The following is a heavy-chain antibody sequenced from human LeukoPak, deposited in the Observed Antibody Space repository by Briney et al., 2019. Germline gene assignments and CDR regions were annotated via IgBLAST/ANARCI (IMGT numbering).Heavy chain of an antibody. CDR2: INPSGGST. V-gene: IGHV1-46*01. D-gene: IGHD3-16*01. CDR1: GYTFTSYY. J-gene: IGHJ4*02. CDR3: ARESYDYVRGDQTYFDY. Sequence: RASVKVSCKASGYTFTSYYMHWVRQAPGQGLEWMGIINPSGGSTSYAQKFQGRVTMTRDTSTSTVYMELSSLRSEDTAVYYCARESYDYVRGDQTYFDYWGQGTLVTVSS.